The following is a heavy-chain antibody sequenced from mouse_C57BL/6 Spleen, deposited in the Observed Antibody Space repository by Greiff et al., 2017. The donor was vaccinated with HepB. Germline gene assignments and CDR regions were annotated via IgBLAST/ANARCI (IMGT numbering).Heavy chain of an antibody. Sequence: EVKLMESGPGLVKPSQSLSLTCSVTGYSITSGYYWNWIRQFPGNKLEWMGYISYDGSNNYNPSLKNRISITRDTSKNQFFLKLNSVTTEDTATYYCALITTGYYAMDYWGQGTSVTVSS. CDR2: ISYDGSN. J-gene: IGHJ4*01. D-gene: IGHD1-1*01. V-gene: IGHV3-6*01. CDR1: GYSITSGYY. CDR3: ALITTGYYAMDY.